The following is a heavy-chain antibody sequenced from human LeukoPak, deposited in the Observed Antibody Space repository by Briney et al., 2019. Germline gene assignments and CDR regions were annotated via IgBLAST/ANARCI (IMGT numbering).Heavy chain of an antibody. CDR3: ARGDGSGSGRWFDP. CDR1: GGSISSSSYY. CDR2: IYYSGST. J-gene: IGHJ5*02. Sequence: SETLSLTCTVSGGSISSSSYYWGWIRQPPGKGLEWIGSIYYSGSTYYNPSLKGRVTISVDRSKNQFSLNLNFVTAADTALYYCARGDGSGSGRWFDPWGQGTLITVSS. V-gene: IGHV4-39*07. D-gene: IGHD3-10*01.